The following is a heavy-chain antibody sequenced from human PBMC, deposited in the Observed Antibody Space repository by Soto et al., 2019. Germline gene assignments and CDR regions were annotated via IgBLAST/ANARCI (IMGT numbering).Heavy chain of an antibody. CDR3: ARGEQYSGRIFDY. V-gene: IGHV6-1*01. Sequence: SETLSLTCAIAGDSVSSNSAGWSWVRQSPSRGLEWLGRTYYRSKWYYEYAVSVRGRITINPDTSKNQYSLQLNSVTPEDTAVYFCARGEQYSGRIFDYWGQGTLVTVSS. D-gene: IGHD1-26*01. CDR1: GDSVSSNSAG. CDR2: TYYRSKWYY. J-gene: IGHJ4*01.